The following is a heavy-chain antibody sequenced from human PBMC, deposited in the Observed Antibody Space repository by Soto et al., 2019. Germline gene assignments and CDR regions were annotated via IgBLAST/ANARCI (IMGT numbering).Heavy chain of an antibody. CDR3: ASLHGARFDP. CDR2: ISSSGYT. D-gene: IGHD4-17*01. V-gene: IGHV4-4*08. CDR1: GGPISTNY. J-gene: IGHJ5*02. Sequence: SXTLSLTCTVSGGPISTNYWSWIRQPPGKGLKWIGYISSSGYTNYNASLKSRITISIDTSKNQFSLKLTSVTAADTAVYYCASLHGARFDPWGQGTPVTVSS.